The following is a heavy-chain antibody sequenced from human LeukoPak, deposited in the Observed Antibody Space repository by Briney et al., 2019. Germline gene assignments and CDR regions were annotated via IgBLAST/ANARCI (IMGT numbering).Heavy chain of an antibody. J-gene: IGHJ6*02. V-gene: IGHV3-30*18. CDR1: GFTFSSYG. Sequence: PGGSLRLSCAASGFTFSSYGMHWVRQAPGKGLEWVAVISYDGSNKYYADSVKGRFTISRDNSKNTLYLQMNSLRAEDTAVYYCAKDLYSHGYYYYYGMDVWGQGTTVTVSS. CDR3: AKDLYSHGYYYYYGMDV. CDR2: ISYDGSNK. D-gene: IGHD5-18*01.